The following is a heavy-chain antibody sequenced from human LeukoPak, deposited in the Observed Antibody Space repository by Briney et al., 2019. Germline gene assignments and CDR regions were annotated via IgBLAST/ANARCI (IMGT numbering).Heavy chain of an antibody. D-gene: IGHD6-19*01. CDR3: ARDLAVAHDAFDI. V-gene: IGHV3-74*01. CDR2: INTDGSST. CDR1: GFIFSSSW. Sequence: GGSLRLSCAASGFIFSSSWVHWVRQAPGKGLVWVSRINTDGSSTRYADSVKGRFTISRDNAKNTLYLQMNSLRAEDTAVYYCARDLAVAHDAFDIWGQGTMVTVSS. J-gene: IGHJ3*02.